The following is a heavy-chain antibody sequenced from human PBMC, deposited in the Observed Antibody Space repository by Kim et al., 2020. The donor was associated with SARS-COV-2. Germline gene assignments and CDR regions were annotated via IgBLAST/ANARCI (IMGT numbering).Heavy chain of an antibody. V-gene: IGHV3-23*01. D-gene: IGHD4-17*01. Sequence: ADSVKGRFTISRDISKNTLYLQMNSLRAEETAVFYCANGSSWGDYVLASWGQGTLVTVSS. J-gene: IGHJ1*01. CDR3: ANGSSWGDYVLAS.